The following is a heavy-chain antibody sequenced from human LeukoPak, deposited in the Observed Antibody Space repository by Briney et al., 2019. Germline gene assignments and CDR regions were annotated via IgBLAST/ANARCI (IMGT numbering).Heavy chain of an antibody. CDR1: GGSFSGYY. D-gene: IGHD5-24*01. Sequence: SETLSLTCAVCGGSFSGYYWSWIRQPPGKGLEWIGEINHSGSTNYNPSLKSRVTISVDTSKNQFSLKLSSVTAADTAVYYCARVGVEMATIGDYYFDYWGQGTLVTVSS. V-gene: IGHV4-34*01. CDR3: ARVGVEMATIGDYYFDY. CDR2: INHSGST. J-gene: IGHJ4*02.